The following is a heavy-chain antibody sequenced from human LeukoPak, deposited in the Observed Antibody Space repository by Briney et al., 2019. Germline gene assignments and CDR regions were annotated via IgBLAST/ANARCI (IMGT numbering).Heavy chain of an antibody. CDR3: AREYYGSGSSN. J-gene: IGHJ4*02. V-gene: IGHV1-24*01. CDR2: FDPEDGET. CDR1: GYTLTELS. Sequence: ASVKVSCKVSGYTLTELSMHWVRQAPGKGLEWMGGFDPEDGETIYAQKFQGRVTITADESTSTAYMELSSLRSEDTAVYYCAREYYGSGSSNWGQGTLVTVSS. D-gene: IGHD3-10*01.